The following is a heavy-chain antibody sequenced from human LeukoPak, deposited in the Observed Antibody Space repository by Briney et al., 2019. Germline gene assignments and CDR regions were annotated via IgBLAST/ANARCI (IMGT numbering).Heavy chain of an antibody. CDR3: TSSGMDY. D-gene: IGHD3/OR15-3a*01. CDR2: TYYRSKWYH. J-gene: IGHJ3*01. CDR1: GDSVTSNSGA. V-gene: IGHV6-1*01. Sequence: SQTLSLTCAISGDSVTSNSGAWNWIRQSPSRGLEWLGRTYYRSKWYHVYAESVKSRITINPDTSKNQFSLQLNSVTPEDTAVYYCTSSGMDYWGQGTMVTVSS.